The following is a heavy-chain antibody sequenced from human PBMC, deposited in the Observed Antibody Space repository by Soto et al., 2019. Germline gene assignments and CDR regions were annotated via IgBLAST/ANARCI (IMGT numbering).Heavy chain of an antibody. V-gene: IGHV1-2*04. Sequence: ASVKVSCKASGYSFTDYHIHWVRQAPGQGLEWLGRINPKSGGTSTAQKFQGWVTMARDRSISAVYMELTRLRSDDTAVYFCARGHSTDCSNGVCSFFYNHEMDVWGQGTTVTVSS. CDR3: ARGHSTDCSNGVCSFFYNHEMDV. CDR2: INPKSGGT. J-gene: IGHJ6*02. CDR1: GYSFTDYH. D-gene: IGHD2-8*01.